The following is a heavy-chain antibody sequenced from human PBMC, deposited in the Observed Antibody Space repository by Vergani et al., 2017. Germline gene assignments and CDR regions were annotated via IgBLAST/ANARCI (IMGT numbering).Heavy chain of an antibody. CDR1: GYSFTNYW. CDR3: ARLYGRDSSGSRYFDY. V-gene: IGHV5-51*01. J-gene: IGHJ4*02. CDR2: NHPADSDT. Sequence: EVQLVQSGAEVKKPGESLKISCQISGYSFTNYWIGWVRQMPGKGMEWMGINHPADSDTRYSPSFQGQVTISVDKSTSTAYLQRSSLRASDSAMYYCARLYGRDSSGSRYFDYWGQGTLVTVSS. D-gene: IGHD3-22*01.